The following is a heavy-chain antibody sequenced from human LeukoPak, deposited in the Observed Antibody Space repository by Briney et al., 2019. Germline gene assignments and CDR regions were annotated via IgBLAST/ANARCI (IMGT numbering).Heavy chain of an antibody. CDR1: GFTFSSYW. CDR3: ARDRIFDY. D-gene: IGHD2-15*01. J-gene: IGHJ4*02. V-gene: IGHV3-7*03. CDR2: IKQDGGEK. Sequence: GGSLRLSCAASGFTFSSYWMSWVRQAPGKGLEWVANIKQDGGEKYYVDSVKGRFIISRDNANNSLYLRMNSLRADDTAVYYCARDRIFDYWGQGTLVTVSS.